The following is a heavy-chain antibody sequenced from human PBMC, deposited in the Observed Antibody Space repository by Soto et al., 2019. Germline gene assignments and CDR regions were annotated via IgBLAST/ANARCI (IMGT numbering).Heavy chain of an antibody. CDR1: GGSISSGGYY. CDR2: IYYSGST. V-gene: IGHV4-31*03. J-gene: IGHJ6*02. D-gene: IGHD3-9*01. Sequence: LSLTCTVSGGSISSGGYYWSWIRQHPGKGLEWIGYIYYSGSTYYNPSLKSRVTISVDTSKNQFSLKLSSVTAADTAVYYCARGLYDILTGSLYGMDVWGQGTLVTVSS. CDR3: ARGLYDILTGSLYGMDV.